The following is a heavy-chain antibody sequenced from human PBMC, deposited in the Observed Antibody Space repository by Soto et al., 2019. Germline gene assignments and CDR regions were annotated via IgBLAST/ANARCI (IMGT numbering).Heavy chain of an antibody. V-gene: IGHV1-2*02. J-gene: IGHJ4*02. CDR2: INPNNDGT. Sequence: QVQLVQSGAEVKKPGASVKVSCKASGNTFIGYYIHWVRQAPGQGLEWMGWINPNNDGTTYGEKFQGRVTMTRDTSTSTAYMELSRLRSDDTAVYYSARDLGGSRDSWGQGTLVTVSS. CDR1: GNTFIGYY. D-gene: IGHD1-26*01. CDR3: ARDLGGSRDS.